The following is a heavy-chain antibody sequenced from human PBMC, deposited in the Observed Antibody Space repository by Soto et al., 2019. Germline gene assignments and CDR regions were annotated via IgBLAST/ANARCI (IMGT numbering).Heavy chain of an antibody. CDR3: AGGRTWFAP. CDR1: GFTFSRYW. Sequence: GGSLRLSCAGSGFTFSRYWMSWVRQAPGKGLEWVANIKEDGSETYYVDSVKGRFTISRDNAKNSVYLQMNSLRGEDTAVYYCAGGRTWFAPWGQGTLVTVSS. J-gene: IGHJ5*02. V-gene: IGHV3-7*01. CDR2: IKEDGSET.